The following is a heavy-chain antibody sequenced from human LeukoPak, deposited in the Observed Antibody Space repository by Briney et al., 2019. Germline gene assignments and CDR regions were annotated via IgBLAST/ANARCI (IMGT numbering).Heavy chain of an antibody. CDR1: GGSFSGYY. CDR3: ARSSGLYCSSTSCYHYYYYGMDV. J-gene: IGHJ6*02. Sequence: SETLSLTCAVYGGSFSGYYWSWIRQHPGKGLEWIGYIYYSGSTYYNPSLKSRVTISVDTSKNQFSLKLSSVTAADTAVYYCARSSGLYCSSTSCYHYYYYGMDVWGQGTTVTVSS. CDR2: IYYSGST. V-gene: IGHV4-31*11. D-gene: IGHD2-2*01.